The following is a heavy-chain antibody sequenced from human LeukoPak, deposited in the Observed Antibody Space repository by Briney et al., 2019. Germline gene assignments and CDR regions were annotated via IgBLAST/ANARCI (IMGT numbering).Heavy chain of an antibody. J-gene: IGHJ3*02. V-gene: IGHV4-59*08. Sequence: SETLSLTCTVSGGSISSYYWSWIRQPPGKGLEWIGYIYYSGSTNYNPSLKSRVTISVDTSKNQFSLKLSSVTAADTAVYYCARLGVGYCGGDCYLRDAFDIWGQGRMVTVSS. CDR2: IYYSGST. D-gene: IGHD2-21*02. CDR3: ARLGVGYCGGDCYLRDAFDI. CDR1: GGSISSYY.